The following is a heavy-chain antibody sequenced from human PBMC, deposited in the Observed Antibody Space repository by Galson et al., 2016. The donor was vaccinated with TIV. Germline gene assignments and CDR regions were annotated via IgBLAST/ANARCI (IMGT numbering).Heavy chain of an antibody. Sequence: SLRLSCAASGVIVSNNYMSWVRQAPGKGLEWISVIYTNGRTFYADSVKGRFTISRDNSKNTLYLQMNSLHQGPIGLPPGTLLQEHLWG. CDR1: GVIVSNNY. V-gene: IGHV3-53*01. CDR3: TLLQEHL. CDR2: IYTNGRT. J-gene: IGHJ6*01.